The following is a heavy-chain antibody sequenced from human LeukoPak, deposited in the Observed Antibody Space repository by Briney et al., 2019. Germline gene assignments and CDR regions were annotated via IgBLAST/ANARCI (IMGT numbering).Heavy chain of an antibody. CDR1: GFTFSSYA. CDR2: IYSGGST. CDR3: ARENRYGSSWSRGAFDI. J-gene: IGHJ3*02. Sequence: SGGSLRLSCAASGFTFSSYAMSWVRQAPGKGLEWVSVIYSGGSTYYADSVKGRFTISRDNSKNTLYLQMNSLRAEDTAVYYCARENRYGSSWSRGAFDIWGQGTMVTVSS. V-gene: IGHV3-53*01. D-gene: IGHD6-13*01.